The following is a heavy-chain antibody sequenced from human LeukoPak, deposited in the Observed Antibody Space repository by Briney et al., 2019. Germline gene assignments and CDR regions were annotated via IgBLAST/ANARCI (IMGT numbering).Heavy chain of an antibody. V-gene: IGHV3-48*01. J-gene: IGHJ6*02. CDR1: GFTFSSYS. Sequence: GGSLRLSCAASGFTFSSYSMNWVRQAPGKGLEWVSYISSSSSTTYYADSVKGRFTISRDNAKNSLYLQMNSLRAEDTAVYYCAREERLGYCSSTSCYDYYGMDVWGQGTTVTVSS. CDR2: ISSSSSTT. D-gene: IGHD2-2*01. CDR3: AREERLGYCSSTSCYDYYGMDV.